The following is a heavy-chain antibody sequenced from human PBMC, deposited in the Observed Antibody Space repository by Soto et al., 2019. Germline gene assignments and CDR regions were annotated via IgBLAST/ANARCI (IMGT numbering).Heavy chain of an antibody. CDR3: ARYYYGSGSYYNYFDY. V-gene: IGHV3-23*01. D-gene: IGHD3-10*01. CDR1: GFTFSSYA. Sequence: GGSLRLSCAASGFTFSSYAMSWVRQAPGKGLEWVSAISGSGGSTYYADSVKGRFTISRDNSKNTLYLQMNSLRAEDTAVYYCARYYYGSGSYYNYFDYWGQGTLVTVSS. CDR2: ISGSGGST. J-gene: IGHJ4*02.